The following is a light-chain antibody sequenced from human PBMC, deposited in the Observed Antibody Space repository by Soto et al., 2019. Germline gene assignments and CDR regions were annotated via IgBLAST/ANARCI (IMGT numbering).Light chain of an antibody. CDR2: GAS. CDR3: QQSFRTPRT. CDR1: QSISSY. J-gene: IGKJ1*01. Sequence: DIQMTQSPSSLSASVVDRVTITCLASQSISSYLNWYQQKPGKAPDLLIYGASTLQFGVPSRFSGSGSGTDFILTISNLQPEDFATYYCQQSFRTPRTFGQGTKVDIK. V-gene: IGKV1-39*01.